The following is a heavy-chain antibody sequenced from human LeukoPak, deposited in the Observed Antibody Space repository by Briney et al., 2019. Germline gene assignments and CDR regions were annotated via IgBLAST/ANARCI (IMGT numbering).Heavy chain of an antibody. Sequence: PGRSLRLSCATSGFTFNNYGMHWVRQAPGKGLEWVAVIWYDGSNKYYADSVKGRFTISRDNSKNTLYLQMNSLRAEDTAVYYCSSGYDFDYWGQGTLVTVSS. V-gene: IGHV3-33*01. CDR2: IWYDGSNK. J-gene: IGHJ4*02. CDR1: GFTFNNYG. CDR3: SSGYDFDY. D-gene: IGHD5-12*01.